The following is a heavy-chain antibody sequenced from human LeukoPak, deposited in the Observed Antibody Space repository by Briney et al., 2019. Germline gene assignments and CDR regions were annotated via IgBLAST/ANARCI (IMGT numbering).Heavy chain of an antibody. Sequence: GGSLRLSCAASGFTFSGSGMHWVRQASGKGLEGVGRIRTTANRYATAYAASGKGRFSISRDHSKNTVYLQMNSLKTEDTAVYYCTTDSSGYWGQGILVTVSS. J-gene: IGHJ4*02. D-gene: IGHD2-15*01. CDR1: GFTFSGSG. CDR2: IRTTANRYAT. CDR3: TTDSSGY. V-gene: IGHV3-73*01.